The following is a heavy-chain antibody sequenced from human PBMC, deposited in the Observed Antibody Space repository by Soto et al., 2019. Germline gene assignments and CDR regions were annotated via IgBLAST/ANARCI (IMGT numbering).Heavy chain of an antibody. CDR3: ARRRLHLGELTDFDY. J-gene: IGHJ4*02. CDR1: GYTFTSYY. D-gene: IGHD3-16*01. V-gene: IGHV1-46*03. CDR2: INPSGGST. Sequence: QVQLVQSGAEVKKPGASVKVSCKASGYTFTSYYMHWVRQAPGQGLEWMGIINPSGGSTSYAQKFQGRVTMTRDPSTSTVYMELGSLRSEDTAVDYCARRRLHLGELTDFDYWGQGTLVTVSS.